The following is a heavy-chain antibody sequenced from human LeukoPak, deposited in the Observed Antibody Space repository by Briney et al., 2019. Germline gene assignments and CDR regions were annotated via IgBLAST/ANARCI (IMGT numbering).Heavy chain of an antibody. CDR3: ARGPSNRYCSSTSCYPPFFY. CDR2: ISSSSSTI. CDR1: GFTFSSYS. J-gene: IGHJ4*02. V-gene: IGHV3-48*01. D-gene: IGHD2-2*01. Sequence: PGGSLRLSCAASGFTFSSYSMKWVRQAPGKGLEWVSYISSSSSTIYYADSVKGRFTISRDNAKNSLYLQMNSLRAEDTAVYYCARGPSNRYCSSTSCYPPFFYWGQGTLVTVSS.